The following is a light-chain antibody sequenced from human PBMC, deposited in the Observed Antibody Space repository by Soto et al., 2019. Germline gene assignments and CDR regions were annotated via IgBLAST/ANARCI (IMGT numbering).Light chain of an antibody. J-gene: IGLJ1*01. V-gene: IGLV2-14*03. CDR3: SSYTTSSTYV. Sequence: QSALTQPASVSGSPGQSITISCTGTSSDVGAYNYVPWYQQHPGKAPKLMIYDDTNRPSGVSNRFSGSKSGYTASLAISGLQAEDEADYYCSSYTTSSTYVFGSGTKLTVL. CDR2: DDT. CDR1: SSDVGAYNY.